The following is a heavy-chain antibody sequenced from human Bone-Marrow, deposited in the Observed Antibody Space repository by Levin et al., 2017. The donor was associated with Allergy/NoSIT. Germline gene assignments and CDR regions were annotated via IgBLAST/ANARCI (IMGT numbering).Heavy chain of an antibody. CDR2: ISWNSGSI. CDR1: GFTFDDYA. V-gene: IGHV3-9*01. J-gene: IGHJ4*02. Sequence: SGGSLRLSCAASGFTFDDYAMHWVRQAPGKGLEWVSGISWNSGSIGYADSVKGRFTISRDNAKNSLYLQMNSLRAEDTALYYCAKDIGSSSWGWGTFDYWGQGTLVTVSS. D-gene: IGHD6-13*01. CDR3: AKDIGSSSWGWGTFDY.